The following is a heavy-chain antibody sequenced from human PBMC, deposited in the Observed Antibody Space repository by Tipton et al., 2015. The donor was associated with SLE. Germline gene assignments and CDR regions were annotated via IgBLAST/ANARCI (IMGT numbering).Heavy chain of an antibody. CDR3: ARTTAGFDF. V-gene: IGHV4-38-2*01. D-gene: IGHD1-1*01. CDR2: IFQSGSA. CDR1: GNDISRGTY. Sequence: GLVKPSETLSLTCDVSGNDISRGTYWAWIRQPPGKGLEWIGSIFQSGSARYNPSLKSRASISVDTSKNQFSLRLTSVTAADTALYYCARTTAGFDFWGQGMLVTVSS. J-gene: IGHJ4*02.